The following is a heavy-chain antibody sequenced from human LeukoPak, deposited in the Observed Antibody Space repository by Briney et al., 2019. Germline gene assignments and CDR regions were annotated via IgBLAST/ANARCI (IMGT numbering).Heavy chain of an antibody. V-gene: IGHV1-69*05. D-gene: IGHD3-10*01. J-gene: IGHJ4*02. CDR3: AREPLQTYYYGSGSYD. CDR1: GGTFSSYA. Sequence: ASVTVSCKASGGTFSSYATSWVRQAPGQGLEWMGGIIPIFGTANYAQKFQGRVTITTDESTSTAYMELSSLRSEDTAVYYCAREPLQTYYYGSGSYDWGQGTLVTVSS. CDR2: IIPIFGTA.